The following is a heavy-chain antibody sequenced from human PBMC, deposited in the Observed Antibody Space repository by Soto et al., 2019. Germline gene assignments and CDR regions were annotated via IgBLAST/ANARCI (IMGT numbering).Heavy chain of an antibody. CDR2: IIPIFGTA. J-gene: IGHJ5*02. V-gene: IGHV1-69*06. D-gene: IGHD2-2*01. Sequence: QVQLVQSGAEVKKPGSSVKVSCKASGGTFSSYAISWVRQAPGQGLERMGGIIPIFGTANYAQKFQGRVTITADKSTSTAYMELSSLRSEDTAVYYCAVTSLPYCSSTSCYEVWFDPWGQGTLVTVSS. CDR1: GGTFSSYA. CDR3: AVTSLPYCSSTSCYEVWFDP.